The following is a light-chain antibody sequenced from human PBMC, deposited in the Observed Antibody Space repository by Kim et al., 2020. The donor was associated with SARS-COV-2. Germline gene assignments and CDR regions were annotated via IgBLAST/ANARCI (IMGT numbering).Light chain of an antibody. V-gene: IGLV3-19*01. CDR3: NSRDSNDNVV. Sequence: SSELTQDPAVSVALGQTVRITCQGDSLRSYYATWYQQKPGQAPILVIYGKNNRPSGIPDRFSGSSSGHTASLTITGTQAGDEADSYCNSRDSNDNVVFGG. CDR2: GKN. J-gene: IGLJ2*01. CDR1: SLRSYY.